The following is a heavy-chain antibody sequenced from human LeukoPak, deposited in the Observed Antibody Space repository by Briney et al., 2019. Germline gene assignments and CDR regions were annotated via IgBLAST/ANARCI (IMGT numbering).Heavy chain of an antibody. J-gene: IGHJ4*02. CDR1: GGSISSSGFY. Sequence: SETLSLTCTVSGGSISSSGFYWRWLRQPPGKGLEWIGSIYYTGSTYYNPSLKSRVTISVDTSKNQLSLKLSSVSAADTAVYYCARTHSGSYYGLDYWGQGTLVTVSS. D-gene: IGHD1-26*01. CDR2: IYYTGST. V-gene: IGHV4-39*01. CDR3: ARTHSGSYYGLDY.